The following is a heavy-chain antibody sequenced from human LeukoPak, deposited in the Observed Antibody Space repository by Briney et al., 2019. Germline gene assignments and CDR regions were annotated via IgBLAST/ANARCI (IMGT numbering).Heavy chain of an antibody. CDR1: GYTFTSYA. V-gene: IGHV1-3*01. D-gene: IGHD6-19*01. Sequence: ASMKVSCKASGYTFTSYAMHWVRQAPGQRLEWMGWINAGNGNTKYSQKFQGRVTITRDTSASTAYMELSSLRSEDTAVYYCARDRSGWYFSFFDYWGQGTLVTVSS. CDR2: INAGNGNT. CDR3: ARDRSGWYFSFFDY. J-gene: IGHJ4*02.